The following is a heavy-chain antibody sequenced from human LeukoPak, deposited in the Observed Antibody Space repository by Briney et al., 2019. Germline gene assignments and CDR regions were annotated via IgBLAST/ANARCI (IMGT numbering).Heavy chain of an antibody. CDR2: ISYSGST. D-gene: IGHD2-21*01. CDR1: DDSISSNDYY. CDR3: ARRCAGGDCYGAFDY. V-gene: IGHV4-39*01. J-gene: IGHJ4*02. Sequence: SEPLSLTCTVSDDSISSNDYYWGSIRQPPGKGLEWIGSISYSGSTYYKPSLKSRVTISVDTSKNQFSLKLSSVTAADTAVYYCARRCAGGDCYGAFDYWGQGTLVTVSS.